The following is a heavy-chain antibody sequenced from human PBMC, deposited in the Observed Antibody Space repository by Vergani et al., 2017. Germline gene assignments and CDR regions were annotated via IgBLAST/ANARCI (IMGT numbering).Heavy chain of an antibody. CDR2: ISYDGTQK. J-gene: IGHJ1*01. V-gene: IGHV3-30*03. CDR3: ATKSCCTPGCQIGYFRE. CDR1: GFTSSYYG. Sequence: QVHLVESGGGVVQRGRSLRLSCVVSGFTSSYYGMHWVRQAPGKGLEWVAVISYDGTQKYYADSVKGRFTISRDNSKSTLYLQMNSLRTEDTAVYYCATKSCCTPGCQIGYFREWGQGTLVTVSS. D-gene: IGHD1-1*01.